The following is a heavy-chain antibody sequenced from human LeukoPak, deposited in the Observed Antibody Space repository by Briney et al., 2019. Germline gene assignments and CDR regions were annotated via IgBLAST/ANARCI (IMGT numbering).Heavy chain of an antibody. J-gene: IGHJ4*02. CDR3: AKDSHPGSGSYYKGNFDY. Sequence: GRSLRLSCAASGFTFSSYAMHWVRQAPGKGLEWVAVISYDGSNKYYADSVKGRFTISRDNAKNSLYLQMNSLRAEDTALYYCAKDSHPGSGSYYKGNFDYWGQGTLVTVSS. CDR1: GFTFSSYA. D-gene: IGHD3-10*01. V-gene: IGHV3-30-3*01. CDR2: ISYDGSNK.